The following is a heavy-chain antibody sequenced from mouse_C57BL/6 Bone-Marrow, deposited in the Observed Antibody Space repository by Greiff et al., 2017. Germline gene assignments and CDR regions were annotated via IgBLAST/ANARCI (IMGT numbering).Heavy chain of an antibody. CDR1: GYTFTGYW. J-gene: IGHJ3*01. CDR2: ILPGSGST. Sequence: QVQLQQSGAELMKPGASVKLSCKATGYTFTGYWIEWVKQRPGHGLEWIGEILPGSGSTNYNEKFKGKATFTAATSSNTAYMQLSSLTAEDSAIYYCTRSFYYDCGAWFAYWGQGTLVTVSA. CDR3: TRSFYYDCGAWFAY. V-gene: IGHV1-9*01. D-gene: IGHD2-4*01.